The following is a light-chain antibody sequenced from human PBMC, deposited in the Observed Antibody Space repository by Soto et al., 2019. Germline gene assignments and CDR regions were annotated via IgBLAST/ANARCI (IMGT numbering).Light chain of an antibody. V-gene: IGLV2-8*01. Sequence: QSALTQPPSASGSPGQSVTISCTGTSSDVGAYNYVSWYQQHAGKAPKLVIYEVTKRPSGVPDRFSGSKSANTASLTVSGVQAENEADYYCSSFASGNTWVFGGGTELTVL. CDR3: SSFASGNTWV. CDR2: EVT. CDR1: SSDVGAYNY. J-gene: IGLJ3*02.